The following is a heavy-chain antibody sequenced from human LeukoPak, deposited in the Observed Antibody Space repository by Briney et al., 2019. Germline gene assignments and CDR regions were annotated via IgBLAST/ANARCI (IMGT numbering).Heavy chain of an antibody. CDR3: ARAYVLRFLEWPNGAFDI. Sequence: SETLSLTCAVYGGSFSGYYWSWIRQPPGKGLEWIGEINHSGSTNYNPSLKSRVTISVDTSKIQFSLKLSSVTAADTAVYYCARAYVLRFLEWPNGAFDIWGQGTMVTVSS. CDR1: GGSFSGYY. J-gene: IGHJ3*02. CDR2: INHSGST. D-gene: IGHD3-3*01. V-gene: IGHV4-34*01.